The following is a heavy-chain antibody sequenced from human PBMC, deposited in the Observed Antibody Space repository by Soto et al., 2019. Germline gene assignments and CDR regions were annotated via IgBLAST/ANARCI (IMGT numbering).Heavy chain of an antibody. CDR3: ARERGYSGYEFDY. CDR1: GFTFSSYS. CDR2: ISMSSSYI. Sequence: GGSLRLSCAASGFTFSSYSMNWVRQAPGKGLEWVSSISMSSSYIYYADSVKGRFTISRDNAKNSLYLQMNSLRAEDTAVYYCARERGYSGYEFDYWGQGTLVTVSS. D-gene: IGHD5-12*01. V-gene: IGHV3-21*01. J-gene: IGHJ4*02.